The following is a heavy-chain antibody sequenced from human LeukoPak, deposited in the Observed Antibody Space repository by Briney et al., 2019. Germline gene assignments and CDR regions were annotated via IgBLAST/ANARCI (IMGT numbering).Heavy chain of an antibody. D-gene: IGHD3-10*01. CDR3: AGDYYGLGSYAPHFDY. CDR2: IYTSGST. Sequence: SETLSLTCTVSGASISSYYWTWIRQPAGKGLEWIGHIYTSGSTNYNPSLKSRVTMSVDTSKNQFSLKLSSVTAADTALYYCAGDYYGLGSYAPHFDYWGQGILVTVSS. CDR1: GASISSYY. J-gene: IGHJ4*02. V-gene: IGHV4-4*07.